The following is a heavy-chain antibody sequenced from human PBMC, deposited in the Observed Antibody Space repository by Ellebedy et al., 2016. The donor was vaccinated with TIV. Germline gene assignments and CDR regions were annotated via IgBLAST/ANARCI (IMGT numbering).Heavy chain of an antibody. CDR1: GGSLSRSSYY. CDR2: IYYSGDI. Sequence: PGGSLRLSCTVSGGSLSRSSYYWGWFRQPPGKGLEWIGNIYYSGDIDYNPSLKSRVTMSVDTSKNQFSLNLRSVTAADTAVYYCARNPPTYNWVDSWGQGTLVTVSS. J-gene: IGHJ5*01. V-gene: IGHV4-39*01. CDR3: ARNPPTYNWVDS.